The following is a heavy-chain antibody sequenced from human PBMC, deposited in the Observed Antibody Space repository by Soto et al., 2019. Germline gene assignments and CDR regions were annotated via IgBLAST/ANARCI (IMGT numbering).Heavy chain of an antibody. CDR3: AKDSKRYYGMDV. V-gene: IGHV3-30*18. J-gene: IGHJ6*02. CDR1: GFTLSIYG. Sequence: GGSLRLSCAASGFTLSIYGMHWVRHAPGKGLEWVAVISYDGSNKYYADSVKGRFTISRDNSKNTLYLQMNSLRAEDKAVYYCAKDSKRYYGMDVWGQGTTVTVSS. CDR2: ISYDGSNK.